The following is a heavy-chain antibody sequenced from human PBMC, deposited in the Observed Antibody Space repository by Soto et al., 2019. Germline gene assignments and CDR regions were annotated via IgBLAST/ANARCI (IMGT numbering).Heavy chain of an antibody. CDR1: GYTFTSYG. J-gene: IGHJ4*02. V-gene: IGHV1-18*01. Sequence: QVQLVQSGAEVKKPGASVKVSCKASGYTFTSYGISWVRQAPGQGLEGMGWISAYNGNTNYAQKLQGRVTMTTDTSTSTAYMELRSLRSDDTAVYYCARVLASGYDFWGAAPNDYWGQGTLVTVSS. CDR2: ISAYNGNT. D-gene: IGHD5-12*01. CDR3: ARVLASGYDFWGAAPNDY.